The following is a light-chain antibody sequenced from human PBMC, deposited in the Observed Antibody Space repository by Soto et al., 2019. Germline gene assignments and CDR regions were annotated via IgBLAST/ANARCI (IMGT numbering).Light chain of an antibody. Sequence: DIQMTQSPSSLSASVGDRVTITCRASQGISTYLAWYQQKPGKVPKLLIYAASTLQSGVPSRFSGSGSGTDFTLTISSLQPEDVATYYCQKYNSVPLTFGGGTKVXIK. CDR2: AAS. J-gene: IGKJ4*01. CDR1: QGISTY. V-gene: IGKV1-27*01. CDR3: QKYNSVPLT.